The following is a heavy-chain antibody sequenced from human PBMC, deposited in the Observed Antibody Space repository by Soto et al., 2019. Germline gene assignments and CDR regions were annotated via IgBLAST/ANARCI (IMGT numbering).Heavy chain of an antibody. V-gene: IGHV3-30-3*01. D-gene: IGHD3-22*01. CDR3: ARRDGSGYYGLYFDY. J-gene: IGHJ4*02. CDR2: ISYDGSNK. CDR1: GFTFSSYA. Sequence: QVQLVESGGGVVQPGRSLRLSCAASGFTFSSYAMHWVRQAPGKGLEWVAIISYDGSNKYYADSVKGRFTISRDNSKSIRFLQMNRLRAEDTAVYYCARRDGSGYYGLYFDYWGQGTLVTVSS.